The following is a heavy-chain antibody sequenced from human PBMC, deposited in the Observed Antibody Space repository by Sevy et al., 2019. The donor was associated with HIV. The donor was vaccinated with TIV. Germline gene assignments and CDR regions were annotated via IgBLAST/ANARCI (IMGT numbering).Heavy chain of an antibody. CDR2: TNSDGSST. J-gene: IGHJ4*02. Sequence: GGCLRLSCAASGFTFSSYWMHWVRQGLGKGLVWVSSTNSDGSSTSYADSVRGRFTVSGANAKNNLYVQMNSLRVGFMAVCYCAGSRYSSGIGYWGQGTLVTVSS. V-gene: IGHV3-74*01. CDR1: GFTFSSYW. D-gene: IGHD6-19*01. CDR3: AGSRYSSGIGY.